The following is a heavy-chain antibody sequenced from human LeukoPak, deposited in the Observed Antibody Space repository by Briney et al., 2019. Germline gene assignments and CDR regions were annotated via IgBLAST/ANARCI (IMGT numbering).Heavy chain of an antibody. D-gene: IGHD2-2*01. V-gene: IGHV3-66*01. CDR2: IYSGGST. Sequence: SGGSLRLSCAASGFTVSSNYMSWVRQAPGKGLEWVSVIYSGGSTYYADSVKGRFTISRDNSKNTLYLQMNSLRAEDTAVYYCAKDSPLTEDIVVVPADLDYWGQGTLVTVSS. CDR1: GFTVSSNY. J-gene: IGHJ4*02. CDR3: AKDSPLTEDIVVVPADLDY.